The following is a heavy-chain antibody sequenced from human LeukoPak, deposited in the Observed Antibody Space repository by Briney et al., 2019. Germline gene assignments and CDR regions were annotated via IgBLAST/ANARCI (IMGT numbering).Heavy chain of an antibody. CDR2: IYHSGYT. CDR1: GYSISSDCY. D-gene: IGHD3-22*01. Sequence: PSETLSLTCSVSGYSISSDCYWAWLRQPPGQGLEWIGGIYHSGYTYYYPSLKSRVTLSVDTSKNQFSLRLSSVTAADTAVYYCARAPRDSNGYYMRSFDSWGQGTLVIVSS. V-gene: IGHV4-38-2*02. J-gene: IGHJ4*02. CDR3: ARAPRDSNGYYMRSFDS.